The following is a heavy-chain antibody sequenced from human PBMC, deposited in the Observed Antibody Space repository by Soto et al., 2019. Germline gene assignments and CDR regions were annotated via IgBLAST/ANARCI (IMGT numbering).Heavy chain of an antibody. Sequence: ASVKVSCKASGDTFTSYGISWVRQAPGQGLEWMGWISVYNGNTNYAQKLQGRVTMTTDTSTSTAYMELRSLRSDDTAVYYCARIGIAADHDDAFDILGQGTMVTVSS. D-gene: IGHD6-13*01. CDR1: GDTFTSYG. J-gene: IGHJ3*02. CDR2: ISVYNGNT. CDR3: ARIGIAADHDDAFDI. V-gene: IGHV1-18*01.